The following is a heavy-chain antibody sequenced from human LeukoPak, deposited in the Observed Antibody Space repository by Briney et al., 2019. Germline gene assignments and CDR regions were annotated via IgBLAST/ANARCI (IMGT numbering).Heavy chain of an antibody. Sequence: RSGESLKISCKGSGYSFTSYWIGWVRQMPGKGLEWMGIIYPGDSDTRYSPSFQGQVTISADKSISTAYLQWSSLKASDTAMYYCARIGSEEEVTTVLPYYYYYYMDVWGKGTTVTVSS. D-gene: IGHD4-11*01. J-gene: IGHJ6*03. CDR1: GYSFTSYW. CDR3: ARIGSEEEVTTVLPYYYYYYMDV. V-gene: IGHV5-51*01. CDR2: IYPGDSDT.